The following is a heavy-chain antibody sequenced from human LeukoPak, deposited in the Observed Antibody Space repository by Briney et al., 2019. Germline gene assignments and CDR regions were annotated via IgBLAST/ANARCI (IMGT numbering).Heavy chain of an antibody. V-gene: IGHV4-4*07. CDR1: GGSISSYY. J-gene: IGHJ4*02. CDR2: IYTSGST. CDR3: AREGRSGGSCNFDY. Sequence: SETLSLTCTVSGGSISSYYWSWIRQPAGKGLEWIGRIYTSGSTNYNPSLKSRVTMSVDTSKNQFSLKLSSVTAADTAVYYCAREGRSGGSCNFDYWGQGTLVTVSS. D-gene: IGHD2-15*01.